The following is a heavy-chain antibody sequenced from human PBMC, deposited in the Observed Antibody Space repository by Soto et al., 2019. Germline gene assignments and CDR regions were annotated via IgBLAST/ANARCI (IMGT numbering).Heavy chain of an antibody. Sequence: QVQLQESGPGLVRPSGTLSLPCAVSGGSISDNNWWSWVRQPPGKGLEWIGEIYRSGTANYNPSLNSRVTLSMDNPKNQIPPHLYSGTAAGSDVYYCARNIGVPGTRGFDYWGQGTLVSVSS. J-gene: IGHJ4*02. CDR2: IYRSGTA. CDR3: ARNIGVPGTRGFDY. D-gene: IGHD6-19*01. V-gene: IGHV4-4*02. CDR1: GGSISDNNW.